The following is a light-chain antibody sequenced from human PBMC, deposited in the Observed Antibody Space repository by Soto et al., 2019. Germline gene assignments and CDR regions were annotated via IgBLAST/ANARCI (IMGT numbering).Light chain of an antibody. J-gene: IGKJ1*01. CDR1: QSFSSTF. CDR3: QQYASSVT. CDR2: GAS. Sequence: EILLTQSPDSLSLSPGDRATLSCRASQSFSSTFFAWYQQKPGQAPRLLIYGASSRATGIPDRFSGSGSGTNSTLPISRLQPDDFAVHYCQQYASSVTFGQGTKVEIK. V-gene: IGKV3-20*01.